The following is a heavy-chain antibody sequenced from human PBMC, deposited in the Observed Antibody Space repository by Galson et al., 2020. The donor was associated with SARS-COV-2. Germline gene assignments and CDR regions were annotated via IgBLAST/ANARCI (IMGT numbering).Heavy chain of an antibody. J-gene: IGHJ6*02. D-gene: IGHD2-15*01. Sequence: GESLKISCQASGYTFTDYWIVWVRQTPGKGLEWMGMVWPGNSDTRYSPSSQSHVTMSVDKSINTAYLQWSDLKAPDTAIYYCARRRQGYLSGGLSFAGYGLDVWGQGTTVTVAS. CDR2: VWPGNSDT. CDR3: ARRRQGYLSGGLSFAGYGLDV. V-gene: IGHV5-51*01. CDR1: GYTFTDYW.